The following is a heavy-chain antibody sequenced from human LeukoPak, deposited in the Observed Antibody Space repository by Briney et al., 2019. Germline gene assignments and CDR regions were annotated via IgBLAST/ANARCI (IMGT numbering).Heavy chain of an antibody. V-gene: IGHV4-59*12. Sequence: PSETLSLTCTVSGGSTSSYYWSWMRQPPGKGLEWIGFIYYSGSTNYNPSLKSRVTISLDRSKNQFSLKLSSVTAADTAVYYCARDLRGISGLFYWYFDLWGRGTLVTVTS. CDR1: GGSTSSYY. CDR2: IYYSGST. J-gene: IGHJ2*01. CDR3: ARDLRGISGLFYWYFDL. D-gene: IGHD6-13*01.